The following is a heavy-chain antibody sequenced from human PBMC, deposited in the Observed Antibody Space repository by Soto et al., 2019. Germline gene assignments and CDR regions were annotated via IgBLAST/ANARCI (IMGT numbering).Heavy chain of an antibody. J-gene: IGHJ4*02. CDR1: GYTFNRNG. CDR2: ISAYNGNT. D-gene: IGHD5-12*01. V-gene: IGHV1-18*01. CDR3: ARDRWLYYVDS. Sequence: QVQLVQSGAEVKKPGASVKVSCKASGYTFNRNGISWVRQAPGQGLEWMGWISAYNGNTNYAQNFQGRVTMTTDTSTSTAYMELRSLRSDDTAVYYCARDRWLYYVDSWGQGTLVTVSS.